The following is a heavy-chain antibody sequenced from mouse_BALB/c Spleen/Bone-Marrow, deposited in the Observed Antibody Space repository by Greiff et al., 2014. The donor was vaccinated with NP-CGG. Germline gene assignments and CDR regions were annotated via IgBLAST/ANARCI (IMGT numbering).Heavy chain of an antibody. CDR2: ISSGGSNT. CDR3: ARHQRYYAMDY. J-gene: IGHJ4*01. V-gene: IGHV5-6*01. CDR1: GFTFSSYG. Sequence: DVHLVESGGDLVKPGGSLKLSCAASGFTFSSYGMSWGRQTPDKRLEWVATISSGGSNTYYPDSVKGRFTIFRDNAKNTLYLQMSSLKSEDTAMYYCARHQRYYAMDYWGQGTSVTVSS.